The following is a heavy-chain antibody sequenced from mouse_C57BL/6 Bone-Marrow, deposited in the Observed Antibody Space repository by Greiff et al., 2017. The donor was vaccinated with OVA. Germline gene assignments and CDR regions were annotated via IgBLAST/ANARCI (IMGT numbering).Heavy chain of an antibody. CDR3: VRHQEFDYAWFAY. CDR2: IRSKSNNYAT. Sequence: DVKLQESGGGLVQPKGSLKLSCAASGFSFNTYAMNWVRQAPGQGLEWVARIRSKSNNYATYYADSVKDRFTISRDDSESMLYLQMNNLKTEDTAMYYCVRHQEFDYAWFAYWGQGTLVTVSA. D-gene: IGHD2-4*01. J-gene: IGHJ3*01. V-gene: IGHV10-1*01. CDR1: GFSFNTYA.